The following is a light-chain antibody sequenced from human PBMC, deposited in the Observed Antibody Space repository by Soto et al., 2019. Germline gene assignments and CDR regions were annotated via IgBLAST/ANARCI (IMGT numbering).Light chain of an antibody. Sequence: EIVLTQSPGTLSLSPGERATLSCRASQSVSSSYLAWYQQKPGQAPRLVIYGTSSRATAIPDRFSGSGSGTDFTLTISRLEPEDFAVYYCQQYGRSSWTFGQGTKVEIK. CDR3: QQYGRSSWT. CDR2: GTS. V-gene: IGKV3-20*01. J-gene: IGKJ1*01. CDR1: QSVSSSY.